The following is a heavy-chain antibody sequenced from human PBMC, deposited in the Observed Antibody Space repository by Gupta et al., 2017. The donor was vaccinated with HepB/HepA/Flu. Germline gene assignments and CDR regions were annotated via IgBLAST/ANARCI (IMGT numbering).Heavy chain of an antibody. V-gene: IGHV3-33*01. CDR2: IWYDGSHK. CDR3: ARDRAFYMDV. J-gene: IGHJ6*03. Sequence: QVQLVESGGGVVQPGRSLRLSCTASGFIFYNHGMHWVRQAPGKGLEWLALIWYDGSHKYYADSVKGRFTISRYDSKNTVYLEMNSLRDEDTATYYCARDRAFYMDVWGKGTTVSVSS. CDR1: GFIFYNHG.